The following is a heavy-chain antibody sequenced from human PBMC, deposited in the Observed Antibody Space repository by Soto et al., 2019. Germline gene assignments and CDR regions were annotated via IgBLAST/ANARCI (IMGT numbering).Heavy chain of an antibody. D-gene: IGHD6-13*01. CDR2: IIPIFGTA. CDR1: GGTFSSYA. CDR3: ARELAAAGNWFDP. J-gene: IGHJ5*02. Sequence: GASVKVSCKASGGTFSSYAISWVRQAPGQGLEWMGGIIPIFGTANYAQKFQGRVTITADESTSTAYMELSSLRSEDTAVYYCARELAAAGNWFDPWGQGTLVTVSS. V-gene: IGHV1-69*13.